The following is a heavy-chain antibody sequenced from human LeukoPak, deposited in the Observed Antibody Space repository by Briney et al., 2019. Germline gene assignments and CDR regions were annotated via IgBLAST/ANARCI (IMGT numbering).Heavy chain of an antibody. J-gene: IGHJ5*02. CDR3: ARRPLRRQLVLWFDP. CDR2: INHSGST. CDR1: GGSFSGYY. D-gene: IGHD6-13*01. Sequence: PSETLSLICAVYGGSFSGYYWSWIRQPPGKGLEWIGEINHSGSTNYNPSLKSRVTISVDTSKNQFSLKPSSVTAADTAVYYCARRPLRRQLVLWFDPWGQGTLVTVSS. V-gene: IGHV4-34*01.